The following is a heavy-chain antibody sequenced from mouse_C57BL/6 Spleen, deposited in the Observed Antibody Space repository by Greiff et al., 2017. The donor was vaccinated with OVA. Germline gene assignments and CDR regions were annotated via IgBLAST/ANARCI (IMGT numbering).Heavy chain of an antibody. CDR2: IDPSDSYT. CDR3: ASSSGYDYAMDY. Sequence: QVQLQQPGAELVRPGTSVKLSCKASGYTFTSYWMHWVMQRPGQGLEWIGVIDPSDSYTNYNQKFKGKATLTVDTSSSTAYMQLSSLTSEDSAVYYCASSSGYDYAMDYWGQGTSVTVSS. CDR1: GYTFTSYW. D-gene: IGHD3-2*02. J-gene: IGHJ4*01. V-gene: IGHV1-59*01.